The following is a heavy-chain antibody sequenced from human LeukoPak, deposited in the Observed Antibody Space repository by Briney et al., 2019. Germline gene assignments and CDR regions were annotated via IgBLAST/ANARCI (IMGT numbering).Heavy chain of an antibody. J-gene: IGHJ3*02. D-gene: IGHD3-16*01. CDR1: GFTFSSYS. CDR2: ISSSSSYI. V-gene: IGHV3-21*01. CDR3: ARDRSYYDYVWGISDAFDI. Sequence: GGSLRLSCAASGFTFSSYSMNWVRQAPGKGLEWVSSISSSSSYIYYADSVKGRFTISRDNAKNSLSLQMNSLRAEDTAVYYCARDRSYYDYVWGISDAFDIWGQGTMVTVSS.